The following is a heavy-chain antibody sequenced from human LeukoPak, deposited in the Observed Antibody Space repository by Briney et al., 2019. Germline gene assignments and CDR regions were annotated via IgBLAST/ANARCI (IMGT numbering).Heavy chain of an antibody. CDR1: GGTFSSYA. V-gene: IGHV1-69*05. J-gene: IGHJ6*03. Sequence: ASVKVSCKASGGTFSSYAISWVRQAPGQGLEWMGGIIPIFGPANYAQKFQGRVTITTDESTSTAYMELSSLRSEDTAVYYCARSGYCSSTSCYLGFADYYYYYMDVWGKGTTVTVSS. CDR3: ARSGYCSSTSCYLGFADYYYYYMDV. D-gene: IGHD2-2*03. CDR2: IIPIFGPA.